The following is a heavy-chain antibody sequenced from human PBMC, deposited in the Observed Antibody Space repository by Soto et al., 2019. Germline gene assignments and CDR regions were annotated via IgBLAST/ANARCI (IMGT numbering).Heavy chain of an antibody. V-gene: IGHV3-23*01. Sequence: EVQLLESGGGLVQPGGSLRLSCAASGFTFSSHAMSWVRQAPRKGLEWVSGISGSGANTYYADSVKGRFTSTRDNSRNTLYLQLKSLSAEDTAAYYCANARGYYESFDAFDLWGQGTMVTVSS. CDR1: GFTFSSHA. CDR2: ISGSGANT. CDR3: ANARGYYESFDAFDL. D-gene: IGHD3-3*01. J-gene: IGHJ3*01.